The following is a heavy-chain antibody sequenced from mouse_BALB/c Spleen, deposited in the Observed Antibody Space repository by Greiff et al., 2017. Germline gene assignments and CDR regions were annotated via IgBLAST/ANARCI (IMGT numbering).Heavy chain of an antibody. CDR3: ARRGGNFWYFDV. J-gene: IGHJ1*01. V-gene: IGHV5-17*02. D-gene: IGHD2-1*01. Sequence: EVQLVESGGGLVQPGGSRKLSCAASGFTFSSFGMHWVRQAPEKGLEWVAYISSGSSTIYYADTVKGRFTISRDNPKNTLFLQMTSLRSEDTAMYYCARRGGNFWYFDVWGAGTTVTVSS. CDR2: ISSGSSTI. CDR1: GFTFSSFG.